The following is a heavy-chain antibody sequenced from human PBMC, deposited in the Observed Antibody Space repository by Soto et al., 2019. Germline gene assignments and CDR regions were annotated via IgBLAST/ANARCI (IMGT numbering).Heavy chain of an antibody. V-gene: IGHV3-7*01. Sequence: GGSLRLSCAASGFTFSSYWMSWVRQAPGKGLEWVANIKQDGSEKYYVDSVKGRFTISRDNAKNSLYLQMNSLRAEDTAVYYCATDNYDFWSGYYTLHYYYYGMDVWGQGTTVTVSS. CDR2: IKQDGSEK. D-gene: IGHD3-3*01. J-gene: IGHJ6*02. CDR3: ATDNYDFWSGYYTLHYYYYGMDV. CDR1: GFTFSSYW.